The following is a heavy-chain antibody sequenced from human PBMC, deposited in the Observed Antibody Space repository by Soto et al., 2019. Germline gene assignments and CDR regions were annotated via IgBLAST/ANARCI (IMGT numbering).Heavy chain of an antibody. D-gene: IGHD2-15*01. CDR3: ASVGAVVVVAAFYYGMDV. J-gene: IGHJ6*02. CDR1: GFTFSSYE. Sequence: EVQLVESGGGLVQPGGSLILSCAASGFTFSSYEMNWVRQDTGKGLEWVSYISSIGSTIYYADSVKGHFTICRDNANNSLYLQRNSLRTEDTAVNNCASVGAVVVVAAFYYGMDVWGQGTTVIV. CDR2: ISSIGSTI. V-gene: IGHV3-48*03.